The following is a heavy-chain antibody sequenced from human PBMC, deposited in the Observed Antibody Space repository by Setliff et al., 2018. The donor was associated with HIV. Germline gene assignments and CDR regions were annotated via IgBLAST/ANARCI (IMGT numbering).Heavy chain of an antibody. D-gene: IGHD6-19*01. V-gene: IGHV4-4*08. CDR1: GGSISSYF. Sequence: SETLSLTCTVSGGSISSYFWSWIRQPPGKGLEWIGYIYTNGSTNYNPSLKSRVTISGDTSKTQFTLKRNSVTAADTAVYYCASGREAVAGALHFDYWGQGPMVTVSS. CDR3: ASGREAVAGALHFDY. J-gene: IGHJ4*02. CDR2: IYTNGST.